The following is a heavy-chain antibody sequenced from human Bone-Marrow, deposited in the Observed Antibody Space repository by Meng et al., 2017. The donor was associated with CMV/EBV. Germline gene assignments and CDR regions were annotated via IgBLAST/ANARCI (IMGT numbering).Heavy chain of an antibody. CDR1: GGSFSGYY. CDR3: ARRSSSWTRFDY. D-gene: IGHD6-13*01. CDR2: INHSGST. Sequence: SETPSLTCAVYGGSFSGYYWSWIRQPPGKGLEWIGEINHSGSTNYNPSLKSRVTISVDTSKNQFSLKLSSVTAADTAVYYCARRSSSWTRFDYWGQGTLVTVSS. J-gene: IGHJ4*02. V-gene: IGHV4-34*01.